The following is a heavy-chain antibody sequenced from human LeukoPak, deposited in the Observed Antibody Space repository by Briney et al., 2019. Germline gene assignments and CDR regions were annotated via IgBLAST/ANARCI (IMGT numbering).Heavy chain of an antibody. CDR1: GGSISGYF. D-gene: IGHD3-16*02. CDR3: AREGGGSNRCLD. J-gene: IGHJ1*01. V-gene: IGHV4-4*07. Sequence: PSETLSLTCTVSGGSISGYFWSWIRQPAGKGLEWIGRIYATGTTNHNPSLKSRVTMSVDTSKNQFSLNLTSVTAADTAAYYCAREGGGSNRCLDWGQGTLVTVSS. CDR2: IYATGTT.